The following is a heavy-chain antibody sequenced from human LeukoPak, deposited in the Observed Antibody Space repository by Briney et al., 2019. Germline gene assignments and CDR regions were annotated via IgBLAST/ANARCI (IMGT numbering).Heavy chain of an antibody. CDR2: VDYSGST. CDR3: ARLMGDITGSFDY. J-gene: IGHJ4*02. CDR1: GGSIRNSSYY. D-gene: IGHD1-26*01. V-gene: IGHV4-39*01. Sequence: PSETLSLTCTVSGGSIRNSSYYWGWIRQSPGKGLEWIGSVDYSGSTYYNPSLKSPVTISLDTSKNQFSLKLSSVTAADTAVYFCARLMGDITGSFDYWGQGTLVTVSS.